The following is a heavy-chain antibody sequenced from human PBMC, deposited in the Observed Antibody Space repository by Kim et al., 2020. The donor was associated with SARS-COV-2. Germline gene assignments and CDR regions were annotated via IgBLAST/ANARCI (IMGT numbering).Heavy chain of an antibody. Sequence: ASVKVSCKASGYTFTGYYMHWVRQAPGQGLEWMGRINPNRGGTNYAQKFQGRVTMTTDTSISTAYMELSRLRSDDTAVYYCARGSGYDFWSGYYDAHFDYWGQGTLVTVSS. CDR2: INPNRGGT. J-gene: IGHJ4*02. V-gene: IGHV1-2*06. D-gene: IGHD3-3*01. CDR1: GYTFTGYY. CDR3: ARGSGYDFWSGYYDAHFDY.